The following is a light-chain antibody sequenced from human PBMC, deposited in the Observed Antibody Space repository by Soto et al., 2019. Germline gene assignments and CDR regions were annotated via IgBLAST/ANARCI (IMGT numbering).Light chain of an antibody. Sequence: EIVITQSPATLSVSHGEKATLSCRASQSVSSDLAWYEQKPGQAPRLLIYGASTRATGIPARFSGSGSGTEFTLTISSLQSEDFAVYYCQQYNNWPLTSGGRTKVVIK. V-gene: IGKV3-15*01. CDR3: QQYNNWPLT. CDR2: GAS. J-gene: IGKJ4*01. CDR1: QSVSSD.